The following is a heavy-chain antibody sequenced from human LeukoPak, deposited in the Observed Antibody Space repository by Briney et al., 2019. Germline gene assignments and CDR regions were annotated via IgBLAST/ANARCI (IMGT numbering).Heavy chain of an antibody. CDR1: GGTFSSYA. D-gene: IGHD3-22*01. CDR2: ISAYNGNT. V-gene: IGHV1-18*01. CDR3: ASSGDSSGPNDY. Sequence: VASVKVSCKASGGTFSSYAISWVRQTPGQGLEWMGWISAYNGNTNYAQKLQGRVTMTTDTSTSTAYMELRSLRSDDTAVYYCASSGDSSGPNDYWGQGTLVTVSS. J-gene: IGHJ4*02.